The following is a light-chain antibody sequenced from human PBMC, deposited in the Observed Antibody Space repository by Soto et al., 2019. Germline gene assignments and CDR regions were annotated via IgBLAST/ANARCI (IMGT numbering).Light chain of an antibody. CDR1: QRLSASD. CDR2: GVS. CDR3: QHRGDWPA. Sequence: EIVLTQSPGPLSVSPGQRAPLPCRASQRLSASDIAWYQQKPGHAPKFLIYGVSSTATGIQDRFSGSGSGTDFTLTIRRLEPEDFAFYDCQHRGDWPAFGQGTRLEIK. V-gene: IGKV3D-20*02. J-gene: IGKJ5*01.